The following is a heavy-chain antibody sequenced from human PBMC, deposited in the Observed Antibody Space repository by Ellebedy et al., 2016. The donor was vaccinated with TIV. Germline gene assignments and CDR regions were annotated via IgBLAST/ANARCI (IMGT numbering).Heavy chain of an antibody. V-gene: IGHV4-38-2*02. CDR3: ARDGAGRWDY. CDR1: GSSISSGYY. D-gene: IGHD4-23*01. CDR2: MYHSWST. J-gene: IGHJ4*02. Sequence: MPSETLSLTCSVSGSSISSGYYWVCIRQPPGSGLVWIGSMYHSWSTYYSPSLKSRVTISVDTSKNQWSLRLSSVTAADTAVYYCARDGAGRWDYWGPGTLVTVSS.